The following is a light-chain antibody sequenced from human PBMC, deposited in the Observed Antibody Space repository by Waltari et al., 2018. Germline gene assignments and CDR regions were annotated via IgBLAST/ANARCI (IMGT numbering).Light chain of an antibody. CDR3: ATWDDSLGGLWV. CDR1: SPTFGSNS. J-gene: IGLJ3*02. V-gene: IGLV1-47*01. CDR2: GKN. Sequence: QSVLTQPPSASGTPGQRVTISCSGSSPTFGSNSAHSYQQRPGTAPKLLIYGKNPRPSGVPDRFSGSKSGTSASLAISGLRSDDEADYYCATWDDSLGGLWVFGGGTKLTVL.